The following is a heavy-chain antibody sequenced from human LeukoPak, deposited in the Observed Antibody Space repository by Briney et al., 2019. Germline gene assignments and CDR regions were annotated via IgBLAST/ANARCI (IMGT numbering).Heavy chain of an antibody. CDR2: IDHSGSS. CDR3: ARGLEDRISIFGVVKFYYFDF. Sequence: PSETLSLTCAVYGGSFSNYYWTWIRQPPGKGLEWIGEIDHSGSSHYNPSLKSRVTISVDTFKNQLSLKLSSVTAADTAVYYCARGLEDRISIFGVVKFYYFDFWGQGTLVTVSS. V-gene: IGHV4-34*01. CDR1: GGSFSNYY. D-gene: IGHD3-3*01. J-gene: IGHJ4*02.